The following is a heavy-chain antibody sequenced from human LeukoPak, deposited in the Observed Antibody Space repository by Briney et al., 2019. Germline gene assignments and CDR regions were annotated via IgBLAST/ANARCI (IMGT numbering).Heavy chain of an antibody. Sequence: SVKVSCKASGGTFSSYTISWVRQAPGQGREWMGRSIPILGIANYAQKFQGRVTITADKSTSTAYMELSSLRSEDTAVYYGAKGRVSVNRNRGRCLDYWCQGTLVTVSS. CDR1: GGTFSSYT. J-gene: IGHJ4*02. CDR2: SIPILGIA. CDR3: AKGRVSVNRNRGRCLDY. V-gene: IGHV1-69*02. D-gene: IGHD2-15*01.